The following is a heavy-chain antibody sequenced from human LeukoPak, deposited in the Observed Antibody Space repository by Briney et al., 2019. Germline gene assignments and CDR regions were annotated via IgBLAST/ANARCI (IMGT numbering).Heavy chain of an antibody. D-gene: IGHD6-6*01. Sequence: ASVKVSCTASGYTFTSYGISWVRQAPGQGLEWMGWISAYNGNTNYAQKLQGRVTMTTDTSTSTAYMELRSLRSDDTAVYYCARDPPKADSSSSGWFDPWGQGTLVTVSS. V-gene: IGHV1-18*01. J-gene: IGHJ5*02. CDR3: ARDPPKADSSSSGWFDP. CDR2: ISAYNGNT. CDR1: GYTFTSYG.